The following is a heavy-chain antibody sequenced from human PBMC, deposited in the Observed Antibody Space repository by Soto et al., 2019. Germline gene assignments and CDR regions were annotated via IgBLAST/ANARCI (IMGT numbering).Heavy chain of an antibody. CDR1: GFTFSSYA. D-gene: IGHD4-17*01. V-gene: IGHV3-23*01. Sequence: EVQLLESGGGLVQPGGSLRLSCAASGFTFSSYAMSWVRQAPGKGLEWVSAISGSGGSTYYADSVKGRFTISRDKSKNTLYLQMHSLRAEDTAVYYCAKALEKRTVTTEVADYWGQGTLVTVSS. J-gene: IGHJ4*02. CDR3: AKALEKRTVTTEVADY. CDR2: ISGSGGST.